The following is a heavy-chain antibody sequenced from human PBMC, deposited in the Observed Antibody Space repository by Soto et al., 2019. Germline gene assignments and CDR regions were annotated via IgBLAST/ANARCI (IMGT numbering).Heavy chain of an antibody. V-gene: IGHV3-7*05. CDR1: GFTFNTYW. CDR2: INQGGSEK. D-gene: IGHD2-21*01. Sequence: PGGSLRLSCAASGFTFNTYWMGWVRQAPGRGLEWAANINQGGSEKYLVDSVKGRFTISRDNAKNSLYLQMNSLRAEDTAVYYCARVDGGNSGFYAYWGQRILVTVSS. CDR3: ARVDGGNSGFYAY. J-gene: IGHJ4*02.